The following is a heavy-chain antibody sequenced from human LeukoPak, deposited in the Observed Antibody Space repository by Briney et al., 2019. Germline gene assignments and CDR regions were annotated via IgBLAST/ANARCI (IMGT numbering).Heavy chain of an antibody. V-gene: IGHV4-59*01. J-gene: IGHJ4*02. CDR3: VNSGIMAQRTYFDY. CDR2: IYYSGST. CDR1: GVSISSYY. Sequence: SETLSLTCTVSGVSISSYYWSWIRQPPGKGLEWIGYIYYSGSTNYNPSLKSRVTISVDTSKNQFSLKLSSVTAADTAVYYCVNSGIMAQRTYFDYWGQGTLVTVSS. D-gene: IGHD4-23*01.